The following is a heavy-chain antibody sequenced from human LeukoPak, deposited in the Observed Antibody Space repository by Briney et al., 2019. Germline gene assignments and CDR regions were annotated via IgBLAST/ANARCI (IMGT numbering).Heavy chain of an antibody. Sequence: PGGSLRLSCAASGFTFSSSWMHWVRQAPGKGLERVSRISTYGSTTTYADSVKGRFTISRDNAENTLYLQMNSLRAEDTAVYYCASRVMAVNGFDIWGQGTMVTVSS. CDR1: GFTFSSSW. D-gene: IGHD3-16*01. J-gene: IGHJ3*02. V-gene: IGHV3-74*01. CDR3: ASRVMAVNGFDI. CDR2: ISTYGSTT.